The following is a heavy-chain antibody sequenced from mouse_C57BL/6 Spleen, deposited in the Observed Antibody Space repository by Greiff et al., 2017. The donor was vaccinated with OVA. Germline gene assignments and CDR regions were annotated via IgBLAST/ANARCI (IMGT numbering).Heavy chain of an antibody. CDR1: GFTFSNYW. J-gene: IGHJ1*03. CDR3: TGDSSMTGYFDV. V-gene: IGHV6-3*01. CDR2: IRLKSDNYAT. Sequence: DVKLVESGGGLVQPGGSMKLSCVASGFTFSNYWMNWVRQSPEKGLEWVAQIRLKSDNYATPYVESVKGRFTISRYESKSSFYLQMNNLRAEDTGIYYCTGDSSMTGYFDVWGTGTTVTVSS. D-gene: IGHD2-3*01.